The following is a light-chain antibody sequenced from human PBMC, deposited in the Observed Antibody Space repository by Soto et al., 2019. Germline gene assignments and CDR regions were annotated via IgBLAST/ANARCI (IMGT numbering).Light chain of an antibody. CDR1: KNDIGSSDY. CDR3: SSSTSSNTLV. V-gene: IGLV2-14*01. CDR2: GVS. Sequence: QSVLTQPASVSASPGQSITISCTGGKNDIGSSDYVSWYQQHPGKAPKLIIYGVSNRPSGTPDRFSGSKSGNTASLTISGLQADDEADYYCSSSTSSNTLVFGGGTKVTVL. J-gene: IGLJ3*02.